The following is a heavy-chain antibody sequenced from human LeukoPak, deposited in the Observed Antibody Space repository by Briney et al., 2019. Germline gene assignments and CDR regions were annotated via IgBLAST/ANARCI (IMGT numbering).Heavy chain of an antibody. V-gene: IGHV4-39*01. D-gene: IGHD5-18*01. CDR3: VGPCGFSYGYFDY. CDR2: IYYSKNT. CDR1: GGSISSSSAY. Sequence: SETLSLTCTVSGGSISSSSAYWGWIRQPPGKGLEWIGSIYYSKNTYYNPSLKSRVTISADTSKNRFSLTLGSVSATDTAVYYCVGPCGFSYGYFDYWGQGTLVTVSS. J-gene: IGHJ4*02.